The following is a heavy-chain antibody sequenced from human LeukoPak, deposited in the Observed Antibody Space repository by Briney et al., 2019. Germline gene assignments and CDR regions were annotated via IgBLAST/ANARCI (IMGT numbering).Heavy chain of an antibody. Sequence: GGSLRLSCAASGFTFSSYDMHWVRQATGKGLEWVSAIGTAGDTYYPGSVKGRFTISRENAKNSLYLQMNSLRAGDTAVYYCARGYYYDSSGYYYYNDAFDIWGQGTMVSVSS. CDR3: ARGYYYDSSGYYYYNDAFDI. CDR1: GFTFSSYD. V-gene: IGHV3-13*01. D-gene: IGHD3-22*01. CDR2: IGTAGDT. J-gene: IGHJ3*02.